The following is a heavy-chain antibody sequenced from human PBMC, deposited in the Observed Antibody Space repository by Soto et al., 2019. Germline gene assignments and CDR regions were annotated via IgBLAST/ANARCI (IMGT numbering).Heavy chain of an antibody. J-gene: IGHJ4*02. CDR1: GGSISSSSYY. Sequence: QLQLQESGPGLVKPSETLSLTCTVSGGSISSSSYYWGWIRQPPGTGLEWVGGIYYSGSTYYHPSLKHRVPISVDTSKNQFSLKLSSVTAADTAVYYCARLNQPDRRGYSYSSFDYWGQGTLVTVSS. D-gene: IGHD5-18*01. CDR2: IYYSGST. CDR3: ARLNQPDRRGYSYSSFDY. V-gene: IGHV4-39*01.